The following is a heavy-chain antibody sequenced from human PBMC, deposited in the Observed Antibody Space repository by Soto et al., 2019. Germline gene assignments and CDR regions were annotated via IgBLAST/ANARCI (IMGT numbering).Heavy chain of an antibody. CDR1: GYTFTIYY. CDR2: INPSGGST. V-gene: IGHV1-46*01. CDR3: ARRGLHGYYYGMDV. J-gene: IGHJ6*02. Sequence: ASVKVSCKASGYTFTIYYMHGVLQSPGQGLEWMGIINPSGGSTSYAQKFQGRVTMTRDTSTSTVYMELSSLRSEDTAVYYCARRGLHGYYYGMDVWGQGTTVTVSS. D-gene: IGHD3-10*01.